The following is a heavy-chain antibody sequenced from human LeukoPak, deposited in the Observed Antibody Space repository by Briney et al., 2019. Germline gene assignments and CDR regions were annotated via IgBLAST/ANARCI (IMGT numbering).Heavy chain of an antibody. CDR1: GFTFSSYG. Sequence: GGSLRLSCAASGFTFSSYGMHWVRQAPGKGLEWVAFIRYDGSNKYYADSVKDRFTISRDNSKNTLYLQVNSLRAEDTAVYYCAKDRTSGGIAAAAVDYWGQGTLVTVSS. J-gene: IGHJ4*02. D-gene: IGHD6-13*01. CDR3: AKDRTSGGIAAAAVDY. CDR2: IRYDGSNK. V-gene: IGHV3-30*02.